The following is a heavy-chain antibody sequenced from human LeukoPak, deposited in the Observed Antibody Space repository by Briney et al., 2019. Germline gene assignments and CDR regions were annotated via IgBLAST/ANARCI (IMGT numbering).Heavy chain of an antibody. CDR1: GFTFKTYG. V-gene: IGHV3-30*02. Sequence: GSLRLSCAASGFTFKTYGMHWVRQAPGKGLDWVAFIEKDGSNKYYADSVKGRFTISRDNSKNTLYLQMNSLRAEDTAMYYCAKVSLNMVNDAFDIWGQGTMVSVSS. D-gene: IGHD4/OR15-4a*01. CDR2: IEKDGSNK. J-gene: IGHJ3*02. CDR3: AKVSLNMVNDAFDI.